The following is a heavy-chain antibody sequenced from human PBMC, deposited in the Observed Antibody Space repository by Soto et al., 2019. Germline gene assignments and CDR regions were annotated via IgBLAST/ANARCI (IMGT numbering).Heavy chain of an antibody. V-gene: IGHV1-18*04. Sequence: QVQLVQSGAEVKKPGASVKVSCKASGYTFTSYGISWVRQAPGQGLEWMGWISAYNGNTNYAQKLQGRVTMTTDTTTSTAYMELRSLRSDDTAVYYCATGPPGYSYGPMYYSYGMDVWGQGTTVTVSS. CDR2: ISAYNGNT. J-gene: IGHJ6*02. D-gene: IGHD5-18*01. CDR1: GYTFTSYG. CDR3: ATGPPGYSYGPMYYSYGMDV.